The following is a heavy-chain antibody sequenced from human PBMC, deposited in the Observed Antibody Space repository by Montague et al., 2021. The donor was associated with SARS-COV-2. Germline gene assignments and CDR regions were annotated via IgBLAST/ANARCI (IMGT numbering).Heavy chain of an antibody. CDR2: IYTSGNT. V-gene: IGHV4-61*02. J-gene: IGHJ4*02. CDR3: ASAVYTGGWYGVNYFDY. CDR1: GGSISSCSYY. D-gene: IGHD6-19*01. Sequence: TLSLTCTVTGGSISSCSYYWIWLRPPAGKGLEWNGRIYTSGNTNYNPSLKSRVTISIDTSKKQFSLKLSSVTAADTAVYYCASAVYTGGWYGVNYFDYWGQGTLVTVSS.